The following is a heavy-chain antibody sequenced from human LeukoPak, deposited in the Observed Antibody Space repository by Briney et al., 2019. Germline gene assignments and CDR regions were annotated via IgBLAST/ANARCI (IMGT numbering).Heavy chain of an antibody. Sequence: GGSLRLSCAASELTSSRYDMSWVRKAPAKALEKASGLGSGGSTYYADSVKGRITISRDNSKNTLYLQMNSLRADDTAVYYCAKHGFGDERLVGLNYWGQGTLVTVSS. J-gene: IGHJ4*02. D-gene: IGHD1-1*01. V-gene: IGHV3-23*01. CDR3: AKHGFGDERLVGLNY. CDR2: LGSGGST. CDR1: ELTSSRYD.